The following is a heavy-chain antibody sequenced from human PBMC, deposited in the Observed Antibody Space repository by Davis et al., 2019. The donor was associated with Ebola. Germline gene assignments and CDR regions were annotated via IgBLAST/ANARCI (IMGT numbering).Heavy chain of an antibody. D-gene: IGHD2-21*01. V-gene: IGHV3-23*01. CDR1: GFTFSSYW. J-gene: IGHJ4*02. CDR3: ARSDQ. Sequence: GESLKISCAASGFTFSSYWMSWVRQAPGKGLEWVSAISGSGGSTYYADSVKGRFTISRDNAKNSLYLQMNSRRAEDTAVYYCARSDQWGQGTLVTVSS. CDR2: ISGSGGST.